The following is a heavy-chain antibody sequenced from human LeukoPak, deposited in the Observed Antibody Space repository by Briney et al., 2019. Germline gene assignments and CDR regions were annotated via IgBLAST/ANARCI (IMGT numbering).Heavy chain of an antibody. CDR2: IYYGGYT. J-gene: IGHJ6*02. D-gene: IGHD3-3*01. CDR3: ARDSRAAYYDFWSGYYLGYYYGMDV. CDR1: GGSISSNNYY. V-gene: IGHV4-39*07. Sequence: SETLSLTCTVSGGSISSNNYYWGWIRQPPGKGLEWIGSIYYGGYTYYNPSLKSRVTISVDTSKNQFSLKLSSVTAADTAVYYCARDSRAAYYDFWSGYYLGYYYGMDVWGQGTTVTVSS.